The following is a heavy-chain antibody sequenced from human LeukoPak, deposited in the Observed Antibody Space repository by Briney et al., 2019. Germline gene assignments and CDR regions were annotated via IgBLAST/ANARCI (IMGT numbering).Heavy chain of an antibody. V-gene: IGHV4-39*07. CDR3: ARDFGACGGDCYPGYNWFDP. J-gene: IGHJ5*02. CDR1: GGSISSSSYY. D-gene: IGHD2-21*02. Sequence: SETLSLTCTVSGGSISSSSYYWGWIRQPPGKGLEWIGSIYYSGSTYYNPSLKSRVTISVDTSKNQFSLKLSSVTAADTAVYYCARDFGACGGDCYPGYNWFDPWGQGTLVTVSS. CDR2: IYYSGST.